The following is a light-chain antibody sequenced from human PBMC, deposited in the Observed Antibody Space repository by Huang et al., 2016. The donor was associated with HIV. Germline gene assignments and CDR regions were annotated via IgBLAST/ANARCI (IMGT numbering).Light chain of an antibody. Sequence: EIVMTQSPATLSVSPGQRVTLSCRANRSVSTNLAWYQQRHGQAPRLLIYVSSTRVPGIPARFSGRGSGTDFSLTISSLQSEDFALYYCHQYNNWLLSFGGGTRV. V-gene: IGKV3-15*01. CDR3: HQYNNWLLS. CDR2: VSS. CDR1: RSVSTN. J-gene: IGKJ4*01.